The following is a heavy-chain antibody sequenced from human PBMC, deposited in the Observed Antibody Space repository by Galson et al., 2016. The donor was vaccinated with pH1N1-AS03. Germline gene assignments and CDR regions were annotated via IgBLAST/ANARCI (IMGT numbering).Heavy chain of an antibody. CDR3: ARDRDYYGSGSYYNGVIGSFDY. Sequence: SVKVSCKASGDSFSGYYMHWVRQAPGQGLEWMGWINSNSGDTKYAQKFQGRVTMTRDTSIRTVYMDLSGPRFDDTALYYCARDRDYYGSGSYYNGVIGSFDYWGQGTLVTVSS. V-gene: IGHV1-2*02. CDR2: INSNSGDT. CDR1: GDSFSGYY. D-gene: IGHD3-10*01. J-gene: IGHJ4*02.